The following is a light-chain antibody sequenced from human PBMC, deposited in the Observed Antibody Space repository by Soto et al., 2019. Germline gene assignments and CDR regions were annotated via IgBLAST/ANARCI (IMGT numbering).Light chain of an antibody. V-gene: IGKV3-11*01. CDR1: QSVSSY. Sequence: EIVFTQSPATLSLSPGERATLSCRASQSVSSYLAWYQQKPGQAPRLLIYDTSNRATGIPARFSGSGSGTEFTLTISSLEPEDFAVDYCQQRSNWSITFGQGTRLEIK. CDR3: QQRSNWSIT. CDR2: DTS. J-gene: IGKJ5*01.